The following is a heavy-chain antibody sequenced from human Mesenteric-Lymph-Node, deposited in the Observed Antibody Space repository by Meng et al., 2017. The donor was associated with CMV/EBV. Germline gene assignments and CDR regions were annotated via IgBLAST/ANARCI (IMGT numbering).Heavy chain of an antibody. J-gene: IGHJ6*02. V-gene: IGHV3-23*01. Sequence: GGSLRLSCAASGFTFISYGMSWVRQAPGKGLEWVSVISGGGGSTYYADSVKGRFTISRDNSKNTLYLQMNSLRAEDTAVYYCAKDLVVVNPRPPLYGMDVWGQGTTVTVSS. CDR3: AKDLVVVNPRPPLYGMDV. CDR2: ISGGGGST. D-gene: IGHD3-22*01. CDR1: GFTFISYG.